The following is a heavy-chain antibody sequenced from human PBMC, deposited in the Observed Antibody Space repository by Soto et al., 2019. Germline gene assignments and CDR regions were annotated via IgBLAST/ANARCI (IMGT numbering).Heavy chain of an antibody. Sequence: PGGSLRLSCAASGFTFSSYAMSWVRQAPGKGLEWVSGISGSGDTTYYADSVKGRFTISRDNSKNTLYLQMNSLGAEDTAVYYCAKTVHGTKYWGQGTLVTVSS. CDR1: GFTFSSYA. J-gene: IGHJ4*02. CDR3: AKTVHGTKY. D-gene: IGHD4-4*01. CDR2: ISGSGDTT. V-gene: IGHV3-23*01.